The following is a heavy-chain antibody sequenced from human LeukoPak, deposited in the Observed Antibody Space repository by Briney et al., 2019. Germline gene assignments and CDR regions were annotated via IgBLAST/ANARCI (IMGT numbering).Heavy chain of an antibody. Sequence: SETLSLTCTVSGGSISSSGYYWGWVRQPPGKELEWIGSIYYSGSSHYNPSLKSRVSMSRDTAKNQFSLNLSSVTAADTAVYYCARAGYSGYDLFDYWGQGTLVTVSS. J-gene: IGHJ4*02. CDR1: GGSISSSGYY. CDR3: ARAGYSGYDLFDY. D-gene: IGHD5-12*01. V-gene: IGHV4-39*07. CDR2: IYYSGSS.